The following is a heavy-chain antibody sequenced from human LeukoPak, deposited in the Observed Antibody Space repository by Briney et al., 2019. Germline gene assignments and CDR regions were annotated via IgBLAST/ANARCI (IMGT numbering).Heavy chain of an antibody. CDR1: GFSLSTSGVG. CDR2: IYWDDDK. Sequence: SGPTLVNPTQTLTLTCTFSGFSLSTSGVGVGWIRQPPGKALEWLALIYWDDDKRYSPSLKSGLTITKDTSKNQVVLTMTNMDPVDTATYYCAHIPPRALIAGIAAAVYYFDYWGQGTLVTVSS. J-gene: IGHJ4*02. CDR3: AHIPPRALIAGIAAAVYYFDY. V-gene: IGHV2-5*02. D-gene: IGHD6-13*01.